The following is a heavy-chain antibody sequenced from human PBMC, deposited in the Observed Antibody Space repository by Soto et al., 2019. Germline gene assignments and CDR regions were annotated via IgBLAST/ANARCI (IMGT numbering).Heavy chain of an antibody. D-gene: IGHD5-18*01. V-gene: IGHV3-21*01. CDR3: ARGRGYSYGFDY. J-gene: IGHJ4*02. CDR1: GFTFSSYS. Sequence: GGSLRLSCAASGFTFSSYSMNWVRQAPGKGLEWVSSISSSSSYIYYADSVKGRFTISRDNAKNSLYLQMNSLRAEDTAVYYCARGRGYSYGFDYWGQGTLVTVSS. CDR2: ISSSSSYI.